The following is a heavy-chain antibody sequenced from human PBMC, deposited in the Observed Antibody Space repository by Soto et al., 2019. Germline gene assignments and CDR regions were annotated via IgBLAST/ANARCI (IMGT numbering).Heavy chain of an antibody. Sequence: QVQLQESAPGLLKPSQTLSLTCPVSGGSISSGGYYWSWIRQHPGKGLEWIGYIYYSGSTYYNPSLKSRVTISVDTSKNQFSLKLSSVTAADTAVYYCATRRNTHSSGYKYWGQGTLVTVSS. CDR1: GGSISSGGYY. D-gene: IGHD3-22*01. CDR2: IYYSGST. CDR3: ATRRNTHSSGYKY. J-gene: IGHJ4*02. V-gene: IGHV4-31*03.